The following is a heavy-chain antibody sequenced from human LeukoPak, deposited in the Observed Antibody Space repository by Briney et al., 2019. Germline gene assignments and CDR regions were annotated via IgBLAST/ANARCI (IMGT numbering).Heavy chain of an antibody. D-gene: IGHD2-8*01. CDR3: AKEASHNGWRADV. CDR1: GFTFSTTA. Sequence: PGGSLRLSCAASGFTFSTTAMSWVRQGQGRGLEWISSSSAIGSTTYYADSVRVRFPVSRDDSKKTLYLQMNSLTAEDTAVYYCAKEASHNGWRADVWGQGTTVIVSS. J-gene: IGHJ6*02. V-gene: IGHV3-23*01. CDR2: SSAIGSTT.